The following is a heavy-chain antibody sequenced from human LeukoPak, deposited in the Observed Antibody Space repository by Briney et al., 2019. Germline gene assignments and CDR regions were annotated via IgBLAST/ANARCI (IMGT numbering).Heavy chain of an antibody. CDR2: ISYDGSNK. V-gene: IGHV3-30-3*01. CDR1: GFTFSSYA. CDR3: AREEIVPAAPFDY. Sequence: TGGSLRLSCAASGFTFSSYAMHWVRQAPGKGLEWVAVISYDGSNKYYADSVKGRFTISRDNSKNTLYLQMNSLRAEDTAVYYCAREEIVPAAPFDYWGQGTLVTVSS. J-gene: IGHJ4*02. D-gene: IGHD2-2*01.